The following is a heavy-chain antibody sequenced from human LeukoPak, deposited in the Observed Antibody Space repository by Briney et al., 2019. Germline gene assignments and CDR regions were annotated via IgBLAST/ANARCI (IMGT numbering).Heavy chain of an antibody. Sequence: GGSLRLSCAASGFTFSSYGMYWVRQAPGKGLEWVAFIRYDGSNKYYADSVKGRFTVSRDNSKNTLYLQMKSLRAEDTAVYYCAREGHSSGHCGAFDLLGQGTMVIVSP. V-gene: IGHV3-30*02. CDR3: AREGHSSGHCGAFDL. CDR1: GFTFSSYG. D-gene: IGHD3-22*01. J-gene: IGHJ3*01. CDR2: IRYDGSNK.